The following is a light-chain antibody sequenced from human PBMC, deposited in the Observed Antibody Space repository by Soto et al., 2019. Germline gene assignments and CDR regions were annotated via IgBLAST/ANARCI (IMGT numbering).Light chain of an antibody. CDR1: QSVSSSY. Sequence: EIVLTQSPGTLSLSPGERATLSCRASQSVSSSYLAWYQQKPGQAPRLLIYGASSRATAIPDRFSGSGSGTDFTLTISRLEPEDFAVYYCQQYGSSPRYTCGQGTKLEIK. CDR3: QQYGSSPRYT. J-gene: IGKJ2*01. V-gene: IGKV3-20*01. CDR2: GAS.